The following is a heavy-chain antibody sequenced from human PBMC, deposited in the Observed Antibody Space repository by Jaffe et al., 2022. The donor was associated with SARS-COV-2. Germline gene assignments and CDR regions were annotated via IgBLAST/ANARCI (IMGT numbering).Heavy chain of an antibody. CDR3: ARVAGLDILKGDYYYYYYMDV. J-gene: IGHJ6*03. V-gene: IGHV4-34*01. Sequence: QVQLQQWGAGLLKPSETLSLTCAVYGGSFSGYYWSWIRQPPGKGLEWIGEINHSGSTNYNPSLKSRVTISVDTSKNQFSLKLSSVTAADTAVYYCARVAGLDILKGDYYYYYYMDVWGKGTTVTVSS. D-gene: IGHD3-9*01. CDR2: INHSGST. CDR1: GGSFSGYY.